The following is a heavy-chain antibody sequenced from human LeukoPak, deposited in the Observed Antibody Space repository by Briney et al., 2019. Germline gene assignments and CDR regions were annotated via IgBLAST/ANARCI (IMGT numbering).Heavy chain of an antibody. V-gene: IGHV1-2*02. D-gene: IGHD3-3*01. Sequence: ASVKVSCKASGYTFTGYYMHWVRQAPGQGLEWMGWINPNSGGTNYAQKFQGRVTMTMDTSISTAYMELSRLRSDDTAVYYCARDLWTFWSGYYWAYWGQGTPVTVSS. CDR1: GYTFTGYY. CDR3: ARDLWTFWSGYYWAY. J-gene: IGHJ4*01. CDR2: INPNSGGT.